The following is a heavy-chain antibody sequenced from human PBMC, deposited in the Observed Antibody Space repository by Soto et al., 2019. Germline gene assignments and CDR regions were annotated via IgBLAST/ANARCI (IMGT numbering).Heavy chain of an antibody. J-gene: IGHJ4*02. V-gene: IGHV3-66*01. Sequence: EVQLVESGGGLVQPGGSLRLSCAASGVTVSSNYMSWVRQAPGKGLEWVSVIYSGGSTYYADSVKGRFTISRDNSKNTLYLQMNSLRAEDTAVYYCARAAVQIVATIQPLDYWGQGTLVTVSS. D-gene: IGHD5-12*01. CDR1: GVTVSSNY. CDR3: ARAAVQIVATIQPLDY. CDR2: IYSGGST.